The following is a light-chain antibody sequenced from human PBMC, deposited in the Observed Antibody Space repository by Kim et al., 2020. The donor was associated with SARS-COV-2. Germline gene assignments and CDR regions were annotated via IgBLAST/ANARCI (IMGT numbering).Light chain of an antibody. CDR3: TSYTSDSTYV. J-gene: IGLJ1*01. CDR1: SSDVGYYNR. Sequence: QSALTQPPSVSGSPGQSVTLSCTGTSSDVGYYNRVSWYQQPPGTAPQLMIYEVTNRPSGVPDRFSGSKSGNTASLTISGLQPEDEADYYCTSYTSDSTYVFGTGTKVNVL. V-gene: IGLV2-18*02. CDR2: EVT.